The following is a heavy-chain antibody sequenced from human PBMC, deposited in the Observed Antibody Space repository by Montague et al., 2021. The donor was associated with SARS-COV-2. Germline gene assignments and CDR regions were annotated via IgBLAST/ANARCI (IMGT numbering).Heavy chain of an antibody. Sequence: SETLSLTCTVSGGSISSGAYYWGWIRQPPGKGLEWIGCIYYSGRTFYNPSLKSRLTISLDTSNNQFSLKLSSVTAADTAVYYCARGRAENYMVGATSGFDFWGQGSMVTVSS. CDR3: ARGRAENYMVGATSGFDF. D-gene: IGHD1-26*01. V-gene: IGHV4-39*01. CDR2: IYYSGRT. CDR1: GGSISSGAYY. J-gene: IGHJ4*02.